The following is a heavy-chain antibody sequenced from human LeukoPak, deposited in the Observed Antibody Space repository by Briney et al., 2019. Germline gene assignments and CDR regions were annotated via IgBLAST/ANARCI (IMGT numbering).Heavy chain of an antibody. J-gene: IGHJ4*02. CDR1: GFTFSSYW. D-gene: IGHD2-8*01. Sequence: GGSLRLSCAASGFTFSSYWMSWVRQAPGKGLEWVANIKQDGSEKYYVDSVKGRFTISRDNAKNSLYLQMNSLRAEDTAVYYCARLYCTNGVCYKGRGFDYWGQGTLVTVSS. V-gene: IGHV3-7*01. CDR3: ARLYCTNGVCYKGRGFDY. CDR2: IKQDGSEK.